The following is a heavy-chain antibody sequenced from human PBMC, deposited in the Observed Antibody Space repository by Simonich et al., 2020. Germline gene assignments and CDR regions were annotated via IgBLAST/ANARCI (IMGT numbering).Heavy chain of an antibody. CDR3: ARGGVQYYYYYMDV. J-gene: IGHJ6*03. V-gene: IGHV1-2*02. CDR1: GYTFTGYY. CDR2: INPNRGGT. D-gene: IGHD3-3*01. Sequence: QVQLVQSGAEVKKPGASVKVSCKASGYTFTGYYMHWVRQAPGQGLEVMGAINPNRGGTHYAQKVQGRVTMTRDTSISTAYMELSRLRSDDTAVYYCARGGVQYYYYYMDVWGKGTTVTVSS.